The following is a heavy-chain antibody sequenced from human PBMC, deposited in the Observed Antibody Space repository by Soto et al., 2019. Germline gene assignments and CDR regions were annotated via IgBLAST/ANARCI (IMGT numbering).Heavy chain of an antibody. J-gene: IGHJ3*02. V-gene: IGHV1-69*02. CDR3: TLGSWSAKNFDI. CDR1: GGTFSTYT. Sequence: QVQLVQSGAEVKKPGSSVKVSCKASGGTFSTYTIIWVRQAPGQGLEWMGRILPMLDITNSAQRFQGRVTITADKSMSTAYLELSSLRSEDTAVYYCTLGSWSAKNFDIWGRGTMVTVSS. CDR2: ILPMLDIT. D-gene: IGHD6-13*01.